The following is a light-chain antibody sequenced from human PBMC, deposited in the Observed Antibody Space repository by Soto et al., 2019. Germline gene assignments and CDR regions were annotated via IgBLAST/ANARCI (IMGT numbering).Light chain of an antibody. V-gene: IGKV3-11*01. CDR1: QSVSSY. CDR3: QQRSNWPLT. CDR2: GAS. J-gene: IGKJ4*01. Sequence: EIVLTQSPATLSLSPGETATLSCRASQSVSSYLAWYQQKPGQAPRLLIYGASNRATGIPARFSGSGSGTDFTLTISSLEPEDFAVYYCQQRSNWPLTFGGGTKVDVK.